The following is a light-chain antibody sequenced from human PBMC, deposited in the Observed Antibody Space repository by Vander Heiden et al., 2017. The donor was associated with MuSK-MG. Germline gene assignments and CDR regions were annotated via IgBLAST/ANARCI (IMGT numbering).Light chain of an antibody. Sequence: DSDMTQTPSSLSASVGDRVTITCRASQSISSYLNWYQQKPGKAPKLLIYAASSLQRGVQSRFSGSGSGTDFTLTISSLQPEDFATYYCQQSYSTPSTFGQGTKLEIK. CDR3: QQSYSTPST. V-gene: IGKV1-39*01. CDR1: QSISSY. J-gene: IGKJ2*01. CDR2: AAS.